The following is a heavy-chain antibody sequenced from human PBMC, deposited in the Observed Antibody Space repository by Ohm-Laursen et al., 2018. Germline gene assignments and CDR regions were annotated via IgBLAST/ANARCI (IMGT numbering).Heavy chain of an antibody. CDR3: ASATVVTRRYFDY. CDR1: GGSITSNGYH. Sequence: SETLSLTCAVSGGSITSNGYHWSWIRQPPGKGLEWIGYIYYSGSTNYNPSLKSRVTISVDTSKNQFSLTLSSVTAADTAVYYCASATVVTRRYFDYWGQGTLVTVSS. V-gene: IGHV4-61*08. CDR2: IYYSGST. J-gene: IGHJ4*02. D-gene: IGHD4-23*01.